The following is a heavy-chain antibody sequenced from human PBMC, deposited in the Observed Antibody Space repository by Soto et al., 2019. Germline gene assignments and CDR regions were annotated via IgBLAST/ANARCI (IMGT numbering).Heavy chain of an antibody. CDR1: GFTLSSYA. CDR3: ARPLWRDDYNWGYFDL. CDR2: ISYDGSNK. Sequence: QVQLVEFGGGVVQPGRSLRLACAASGFTLSSYAMHWVRQAPGKGLEWVAVISYDGSNKYYADSVKGRFTISRDNSKNTLYLQMNSLRAEDTAVYYCARPLWRDDYNWGYFDLWGRGTLVTVSS. V-gene: IGHV3-30-3*01. J-gene: IGHJ2*01. D-gene: IGHD4-4*01.